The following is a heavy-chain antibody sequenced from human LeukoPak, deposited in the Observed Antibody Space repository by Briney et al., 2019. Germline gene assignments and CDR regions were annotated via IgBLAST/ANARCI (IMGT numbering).Heavy chain of an antibody. Sequence: GGSLRLSCAASRFTFNTFNMNWVRQAPGKGLEWVSYISSSSSTIYYADSVKGRFTISRDNAKNSLYLQMNSLRAEDTAVYYCARAGGSGSYYGYWGQGALVTVSS. CDR1: RFTFNTFN. CDR3: ARAGGSGSYYGY. J-gene: IGHJ4*02. V-gene: IGHV3-48*01. CDR2: ISSSSSTI. D-gene: IGHD3-10*01.